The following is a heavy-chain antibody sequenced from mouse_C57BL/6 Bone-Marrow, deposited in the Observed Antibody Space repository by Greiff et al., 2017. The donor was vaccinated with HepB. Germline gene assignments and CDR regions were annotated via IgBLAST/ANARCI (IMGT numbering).Heavy chain of an antibody. Sequence: VQLQQSGAELVMPGASVKLSCKASGYTFTSYWMHWVKQRPGQGLEWIGEIDPSDSYTNYNQKFKGKSTLTVDKSSSTAYMQLSSLTSEDSAVYYCARWGYGYYAMDYWGQGTSVTVSS. D-gene: IGHD1-1*02. J-gene: IGHJ4*01. V-gene: IGHV1-69*01. CDR3: ARWGYGYYAMDY. CDR1: GYTFTSYW. CDR2: IDPSDSYT.